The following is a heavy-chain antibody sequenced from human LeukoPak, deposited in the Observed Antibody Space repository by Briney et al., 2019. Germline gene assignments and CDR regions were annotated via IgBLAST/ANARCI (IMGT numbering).Heavy chain of an antibody. Sequence: SVKVSCKASGGTFSSYAISWVRQAPGQGLEWMGGIIPIFGTANYAQKFQGRVTITADESTSTAYMELSSLRSEDTAVYYCARWGIYHYYMDVWGKGTTVTVSS. CDR3: ARWGIYHYYMDV. D-gene: IGHD3-16*01. CDR1: GGTFSSYA. J-gene: IGHJ6*03. CDR2: IIPIFGTA. V-gene: IGHV1-69*01.